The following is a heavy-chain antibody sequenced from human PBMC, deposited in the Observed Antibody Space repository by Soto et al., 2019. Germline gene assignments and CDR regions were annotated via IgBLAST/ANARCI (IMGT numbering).Heavy chain of an antibody. CDR2: IIPIFGTA. J-gene: IGHJ4*02. D-gene: IGHD1-1*01. Sequence: GASVKVSCKASGGTFSSYAISWVRQAPGQGLEWMGGIIPIFGTANYAQKFQGRVTITADESTSTVYMELSSLRSEDTAVYYCARFGSVQTPNDYWGQGTLVTVSS. V-gene: IGHV1-69*13. CDR3: ARFGSVQTPNDY. CDR1: GGTFSSYA.